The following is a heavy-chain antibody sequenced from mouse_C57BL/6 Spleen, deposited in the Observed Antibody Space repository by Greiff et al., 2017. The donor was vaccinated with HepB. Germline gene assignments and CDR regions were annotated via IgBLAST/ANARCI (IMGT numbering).Heavy chain of an antibody. J-gene: IGHJ3*01. V-gene: IGHV5-17*01. Sequence: EVKLMESGGGLVKPGGSLKLSCAASGFTFSDYGMHWVRQAPEKGLEWVAYISSGSSTIYSADTVKGRFTISRDNAKNTLFLQLTSLRSEDTAMYYCARNGYYSWFAYRGQGTLVTVSA. CDR2: ISSGSSTI. D-gene: IGHD2-3*01. CDR3: ARNGYYSWFAY. CDR1: GFTFSDYG.